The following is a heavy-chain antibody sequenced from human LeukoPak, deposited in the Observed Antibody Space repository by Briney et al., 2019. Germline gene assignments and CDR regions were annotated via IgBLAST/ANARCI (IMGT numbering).Heavy chain of an antibody. Sequence: GGSLSLSCVASGFTFGVNGMHWVRKAPAKGLEWVAVIGHDGNNADYGDSVRGRFTVSRDNSENTLYLQMHSLGAEDTAVYYSARDLGGGRYCDYWGQGTLVSVSS. J-gene: IGHJ4*02. CDR1: GFTFGVNG. CDR2: IGHDGNNA. V-gene: IGHV3-33*01. CDR3: ARDLGGGRYCDY. D-gene: IGHD1-14*01.